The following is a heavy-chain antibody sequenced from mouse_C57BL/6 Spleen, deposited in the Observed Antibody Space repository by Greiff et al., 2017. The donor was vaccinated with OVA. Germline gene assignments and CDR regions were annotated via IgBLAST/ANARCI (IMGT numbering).Heavy chain of an antibody. CDR2: IYPGDGDT. CDR3: ARSDYGSSYAMDY. Sequence: QVHVKQSGPELVKPGASVKISCKASGYAFSSSWMNWVKQRPGKGLEWIGRIYPGDGDTNYNGKFKGKAILTAAKSSSTAYMRLSSLTSEDSAVYFCARSDYGSSYAMDYWGKGTSVTVSS. D-gene: IGHD1-1*01. V-gene: IGHV1-82*01. J-gene: IGHJ4*01. CDR1: GYAFSSSW.